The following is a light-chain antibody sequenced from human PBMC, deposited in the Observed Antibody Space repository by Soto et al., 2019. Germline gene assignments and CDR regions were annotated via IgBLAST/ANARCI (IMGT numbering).Light chain of an antibody. J-gene: IGKJ5*01. Sequence: EIVMTQSPDTLSVSPGERATLSCRASQSISRKVGWYQHKPSQAPRLLIYGASTRATGVPPRFSGSGSGTEFTLTISSLQSEDFAVYYCQQYNIWSSITFGQGTRLEIK. CDR3: QQYNIWSSIT. V-gene: IGKV3-15*01. CDR1: QSISRK. CDR2: GAS.